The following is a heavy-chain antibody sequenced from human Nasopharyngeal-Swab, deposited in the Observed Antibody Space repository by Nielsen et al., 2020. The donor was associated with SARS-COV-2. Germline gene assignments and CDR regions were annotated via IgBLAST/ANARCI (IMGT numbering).Heavy chain of an antibody. Sequence: GSLRLSCVASEFTFGNYWMHWVRQVPGKGLVWVSHINADGSSTTYADSVKGRFTISRDNAKNTLFLQMDNLRAEDTAVYYCTRLTYYYDSSSGGWGQGTLVTVSS. CDR3: TRLTYYYDSSSGG. D-gene: IGHD3-22*01. V-gene: IGHV3-74*01. CDR2: INADGSST. J-gene: IGHJ4*02. CDR1: EFTFGNYW.